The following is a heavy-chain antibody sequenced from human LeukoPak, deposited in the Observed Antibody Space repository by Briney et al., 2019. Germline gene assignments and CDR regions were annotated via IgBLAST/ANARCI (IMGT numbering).Heavy chain of an antibody. D-gene: IGHD5-12*01. CDR1: GFTFSSYS. Sequence: GGSLRLSCAASGFTFSSYSMNWVRQAPGKGLEWISSISSSSSYIYYADSVKGRFTISRDNAKNSLYLQMNSLRAEDTAVYYCARDFKWMWDYWGQGTLVTVSS. J-gene: IGHJ4*02. V-gene: IGHV3-21*01. CDR2: ISSSSSYI. CDR3: ARDFKWMWDY.